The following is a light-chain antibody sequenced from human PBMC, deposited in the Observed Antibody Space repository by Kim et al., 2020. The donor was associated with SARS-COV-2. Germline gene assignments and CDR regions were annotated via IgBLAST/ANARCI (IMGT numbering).Light chain of an antibody. V-gene: IGKV3D-15*01. J-gene: IGKJ2*01. CDR1: QSVTSN. CDR3: QQYNNWPRYT. CDR2: CSS. Sequence: SPGGRSTPARNATQSVTSNLTSYQHKPRPAPRLLIYCSSTRPTGHPARFSGSGSGTEFTLTISSLQSEYFSVYYFQQYNNWPRYTFGRGTKLEI.